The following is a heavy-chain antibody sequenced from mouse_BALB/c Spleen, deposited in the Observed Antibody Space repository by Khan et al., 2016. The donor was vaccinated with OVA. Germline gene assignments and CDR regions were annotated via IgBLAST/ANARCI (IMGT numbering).Heavy chain of an antibody. CDR1: GYTFTDFA. V-gene: IGHV1S137*01. CDR3: ARGSGNSRFAY. J-gene: IGHJ3*01. CDR2: ISTYYGDA. D-gene: IGHD1-3*01. Sequence: QVQLKQSGAELVRPGVSVKLSCKGSGYTFTDFAMHWVKQSHAKSLEWIGVISTYYGDATYNQKFKGTATMTVDKSSSTAYMELARLTSDDSAIYYCARGSGNSRFAYWGQGTLVTVSA.